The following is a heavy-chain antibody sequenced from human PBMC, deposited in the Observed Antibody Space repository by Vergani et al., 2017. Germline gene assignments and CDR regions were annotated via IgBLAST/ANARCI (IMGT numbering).Heavy chain of an antibody. D-gene: IGHD5-12*01. V-gene: IGHV1-46*03. Sequence: QVQLVQSGAEVKKPGASEKVSCKASGYTFTSYYMHWVRQAPGQGLEWMGIINPSGGSTSYAQKFQGRVTMTRDTSTSTVYMELSSLRSEDTAVYYCAXDEQVGRLRPVFDYWGQGTLVTVSS. CDR2: INPSGGST. CDR1: GYTFTSYY. CDR3: AXDEQVGRLRPVFDY. J-gene: IGHJ4*02.